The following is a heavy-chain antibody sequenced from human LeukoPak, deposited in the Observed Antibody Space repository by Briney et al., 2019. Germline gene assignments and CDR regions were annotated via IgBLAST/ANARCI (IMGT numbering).Heavy chain of an antibody. V-gene: IGHV3-11*01. CDR2: ITSRGTTI. D-gene: IGHD2-8*01. CDR3: AKDPDCTSGICYTFFDY. CDR1: GLTFSDYY. J-gene: IGHJ4*02. Sequence: GGSLRLSCVASGLTFSDYYMSWIRQAPGKGLEWLSYITSRGTTIYYADSVKGRFTISRDNSKNTLYLQMNSLRAEDTAVYYCAKDPDCTSGICYTFFDYWGQGTLVTVSS.